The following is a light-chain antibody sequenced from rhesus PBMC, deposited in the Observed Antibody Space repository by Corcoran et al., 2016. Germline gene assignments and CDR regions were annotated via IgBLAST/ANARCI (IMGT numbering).Light chain of an antibody. J-gene: IGKJ4*01. CDR2: NAS. CDR1: QSFSCS. Sequence: DIQMTHSPSSLSASVGDTVTITCRASQSFSCSLAWYQQKPGKAPKLLINNASSLQSGVPSRFSCSKSVTYFTHTISSLTPEDCASYYSQQYSCYPLTFGGGTKVEIK. CDR3: QQYSCYPLT. V-gene: IGKV1-46*01.